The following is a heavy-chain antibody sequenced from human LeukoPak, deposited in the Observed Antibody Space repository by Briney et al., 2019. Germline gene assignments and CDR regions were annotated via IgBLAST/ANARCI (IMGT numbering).Heavy chain of an antibody. Sequence: ASVKVSCKASGYTFTGYYMHWVRQAPGQGLEWMGWINPNSGGTNYAQKFQGRVTMTRDTSISTAYMELSRLRSDDTAVYYCARHLNRWYTFDYWGQGTLVTVSS. D-gene: IGHD2-15*01. CDR2: INPNSGGT. CDR1: GYTFTGYY. V-gene: IGHV1-2*02. J-gene: IGHJ4*02. CDR3: ARHLNRWYTFDY.